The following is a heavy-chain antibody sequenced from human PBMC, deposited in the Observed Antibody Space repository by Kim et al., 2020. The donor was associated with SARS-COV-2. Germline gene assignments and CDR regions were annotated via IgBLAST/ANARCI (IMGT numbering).Heavy chain of an antibody. CDR1: GGSISSYY. J-gene: IGHJ4*02. CDR3: ARGVSWGMYYYDSSGVYDY. V-gene: IGHV4-59*01. CDR2: IYYSGST. Sequence: SETLSLTCTVSGGSISSYYWSWIRQPPGKGLEWIGYIYYSGSTNYNPSLKSRVTISVDTSKNQFSLKLSSVTAADTAVYYCARGVSWGMYYYDSSGVYDYWGQGTLVTVSS. D-gene: IGHD3-22*01.